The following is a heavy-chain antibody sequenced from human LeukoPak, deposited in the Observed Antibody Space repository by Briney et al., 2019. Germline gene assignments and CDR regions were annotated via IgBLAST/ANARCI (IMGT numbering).Heavy chain of an antibody. CDR3: ARGSWDCTGGTCYGIDY. Sequence: GGSLRLSCAASGFAFSSYAMHWVRQAPGKGLEWVAVVSYDGSNKYYADSVKGRFTISRDHSKNTLYLQMNSLRAEDTAVYYCARGSWDCTGGTCYGIDYWGQGTLVTVSS. D-gene: IGHD2-15*01. CDR2: VSYDGSNK. V-gene: IGHV3-30-3*01. J-gene: IGHJ4*02. CDR1: GFAFSSYA.